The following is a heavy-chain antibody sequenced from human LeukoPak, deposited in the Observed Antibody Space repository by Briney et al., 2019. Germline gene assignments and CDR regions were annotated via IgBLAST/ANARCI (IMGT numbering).Heavy chain of an antibody. J-gene: IGHJ4*02. D-gene: IGHD6-19*01. CDR2: ISYDGSNK. Sequence: PGGSLRLSCAASGYTFDDYAMHWVRQAPGKGLEWVAVISYDGSNKYYADSVKGRFTISRDNSKNTLYLQMNSLRAEDTAVYYCARDGTAVAGMDYWGQGTLVTVSS. V-gene: IGHV3-30-3*01. CDR1: GYTFDDYA. CDR3: ARDGTAVAGMDY.